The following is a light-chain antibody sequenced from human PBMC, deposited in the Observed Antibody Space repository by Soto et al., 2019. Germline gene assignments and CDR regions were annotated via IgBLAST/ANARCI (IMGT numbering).Light chain of an antibody. V-gene: IGKV1-39*01. CDR2: TAS. CDR3: LHTYRSPLT. CDR1: QSIDNY. Sequence: DIQMTQSPASLSAAVGERVTITCRASQSIDNYLSWYQQKPGRAPKLLIYTASRLESGVPSRFGGRGSGTDFSRTISSLHPEDFATYYCLHTYRSPLTCGGGTTVEIK. J-gene: IGKJ4*01.